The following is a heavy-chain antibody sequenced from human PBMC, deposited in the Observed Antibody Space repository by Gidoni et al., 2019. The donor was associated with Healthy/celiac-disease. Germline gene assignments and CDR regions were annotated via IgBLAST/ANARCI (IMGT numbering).Heavy chain of an antibody. CDR2: IYYSGST. CDR3: ARDDPPLQPFDY. J-gene: IGHJ4*02. D-gene: IGHD4-4*01. V-gene: IGHV4-39*07. Sequence: QLQLQESGPGLVKPSETLPLTCTVAGGSISSSSYYWGWHRQPPGKGLEWIGSIYYSGSTYYNPSLKSRVTISVDTSKNQFSLKLSSVTAADTAVYYCARDDPPLQPFDYWGQGTLVTVSS. CDR1: GGSISSSSYY.